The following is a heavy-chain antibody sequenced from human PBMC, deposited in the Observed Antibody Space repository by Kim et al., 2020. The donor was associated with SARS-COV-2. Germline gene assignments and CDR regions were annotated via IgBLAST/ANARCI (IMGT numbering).Heavy chain of an antibody. CDR2: IHSDGSSK. J-gene: IGHJ6*02. CDR3: ARDRRLSASRGKQYYYYGWDV. D-gene: IGHD2-2*01. V-gene: IGHV3-74*01. CDR1: GFPFRSYW. Sequence: GGSLRLSCAASGFPFRSYWMYWVRQFPGKGLEWISRIHSDGSSKTYADSVKGRFTISRDNAKNTLYLQMNSLRAEDTAVYFCARDRRLSASRGKQYYYYGWDVWGRGPAVTVYS.